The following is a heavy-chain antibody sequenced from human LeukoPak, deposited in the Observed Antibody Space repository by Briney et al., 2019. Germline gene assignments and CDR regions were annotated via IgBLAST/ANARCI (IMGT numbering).Heavy chain of an antibody. CDR2: ISAYNGNT. J-gene: IGHJ4*02. CDR3: AMATLNRAGSQYFDY. D-gene: IGHD5-24*01. Sequence: ASVKVSCKASGYTFTSYGISWVRQAPGQGLEWMGWISAYNGNTNYAQKLQGRVTMTTDTSTSTAYMELRSLRSDDTAVYYCAMATLNRAGSQYFDYWGQGTLVTASS. V-gene: IGHV1-18*01. CDR1: GYTFTSYG.